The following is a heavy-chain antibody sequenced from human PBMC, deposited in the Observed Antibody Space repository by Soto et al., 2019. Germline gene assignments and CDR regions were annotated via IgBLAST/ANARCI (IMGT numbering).Heavy chain of an antibody. D-gene: IGHD2-2*01. Sequence: EVQLLESRGGLLQPGGSLRLSCAASGFTFNNYPMSWDRQAPGKWQQCVSSLTKGGDNIYSADSVKGRFTISRDNSKITSYLALNSVRAEDTAVYYCADSFLARYWSSTICYDPTDYFDYWGQGTLVTVSS. CDR2: LTKGGDNI. CDR3: ADSFLARYWSSTICYDPTDYFDY. V-gene: IGHV3-23*01. J-gene: IGHJ4*02. CDR1: GFTFNNYP.